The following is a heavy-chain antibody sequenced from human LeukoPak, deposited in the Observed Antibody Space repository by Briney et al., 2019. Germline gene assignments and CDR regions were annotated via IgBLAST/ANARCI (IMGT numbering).Heavy chain of an antibody. CDR1: GYTFTSYD. D-gene: IGHD5-18*01. CDR3: ARGPPPTWIQLWWGPGGAFDI. Sequence: ASVKVSCKASGYTFTSYDINWVRQATGQGLEWMGWMNPNSGNTGYAQKFQGRVTITRNTSISTAYMELSSLRSEDTAVYYCARGPPPTWIQLWWGPGGAFDIWGQGTMVTVSS. J-gene: IGHJ3*02. CDR2: MNPNSGNT. V-gene: IGHV1-8*03.